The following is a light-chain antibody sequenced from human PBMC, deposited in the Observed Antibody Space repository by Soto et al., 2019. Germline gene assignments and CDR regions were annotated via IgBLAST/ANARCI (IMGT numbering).Light chain of an antibody. CDR3: QQYHSYPLS. V-gene: IGKV1-5*03. Sequence: DILMTLSPSTLSASVGERVTITCRASQSISAWLAWYQQKPGQAPKLLIYKASNVESGFPSRYSGSGSWTEFTLTISSLQPDDFATYYSQQYHSYPLSFGQGTRLEIK. J-gene: IGKJ5*01. CDR1: QSISAW. CDR2: KAS.